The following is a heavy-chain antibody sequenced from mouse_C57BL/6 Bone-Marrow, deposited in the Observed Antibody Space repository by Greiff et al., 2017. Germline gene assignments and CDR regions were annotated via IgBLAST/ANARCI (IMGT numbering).Heavy chain of an antibody. CDR1: GYTFTSYW. CDR3: ARFYINYASFFAY. CDR2: IYPSDSET. D-gene: IGHD2-5*01. V-gene: IGHV1-61*01. Sequence: VQLQQPGAELVRPGSSVKLSCKASGYTFTSYWMDWVKQRPGQGLEWIGNIYPSDSETHYNQKFKDKATLTVDKSSSTAYMQLSSLTSEDSAFFYCARFYINYASFFAYWGQGTLVTVSA. J-gene: IGHJ3*01.